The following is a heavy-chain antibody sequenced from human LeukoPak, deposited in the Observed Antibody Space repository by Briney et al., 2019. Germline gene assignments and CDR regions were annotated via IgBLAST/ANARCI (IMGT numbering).Heavy chain of an antibody. V-gene: IGHV4-39*01. CDR1: GGSISSSSYY. D-gene: IGHD6-19*01. CDR2: IYYSGST. J-gene: IGHJ6*03. CDR3: ARGQVGSGWYWSYYYYMDV. Sequence: SETLSLTCTVSGGSISSSSYYWGWIRQPPGKGLEWIGSIYYSGSTYYNPPLKSRVTISVDTSKNQFSLKLSSVTAADTAVYYCARGQVGSGWYWSYYYYMDVWGKGTTVTVSS.